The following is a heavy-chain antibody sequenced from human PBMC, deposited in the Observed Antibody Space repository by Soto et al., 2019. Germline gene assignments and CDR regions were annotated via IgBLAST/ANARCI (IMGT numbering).Heavy chain of an antibody. V-gene: IGHV4-4*02. Sequence: QVQLQESGPGLVKPSGTLSLTCAVSSGSISSSNWWSWVRQPPGKGLEWIGEIYHSGSTNYNPSLKSRVSISVDKSKNHFSLKLSSVTAADTAVYYCARQKYYDSGQGNFDYWGQGTLVTVSS. J-gene: IGHJ4*02. CDR2: IYHSGST. D-gene: IGHD3-10*01. CDR1: SGSISSSNW. CDR3: ARQKYYDSGQGNFDY.